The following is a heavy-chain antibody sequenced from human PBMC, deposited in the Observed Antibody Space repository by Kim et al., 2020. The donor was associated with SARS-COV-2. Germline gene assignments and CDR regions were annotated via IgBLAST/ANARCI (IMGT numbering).Heavy chain of an antibody. D-gene: IGHD6-19*01. Sequence: SETLSLTCTVSGGSISSSSYYWGWIRQPPGKGLEWIGSIYYSGSTYYNPSLKSRVTISVDTSKNQFSLKLSSVTAADTAVYYCARLRRPGIAVVWGQGTLVTVSS. V-gene: IGHV4-39*01. CDR2: IYYSGST. CDR1: GGSISSSSYY. J-gene: IGHJ4*02. CDR3: ARLRRPGIAVV.